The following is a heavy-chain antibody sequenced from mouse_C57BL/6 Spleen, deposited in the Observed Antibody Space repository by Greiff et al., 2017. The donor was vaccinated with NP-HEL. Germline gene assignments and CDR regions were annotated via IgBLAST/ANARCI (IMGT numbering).Heavy chain of an antibody. V-gene: IGHV5-4*01. CDR2: ISDGGSYT. D-gene: IGHD2-12*01. CDR1: GFTFSSYA. Sequence: EVHLVESGGGLVKPGGSLKLSCAASGFTFSSYAMSWVRQTPEKRLEWVATISDGGSYTYYPDNVKGRFTISRDNAKNNLYLQMSHLKSEDTAMYYCATYDEGAWFAYWGQGTLVTVSA. J-gene: IGHJ3*01. CDR3: ATYDEGAWFAY.